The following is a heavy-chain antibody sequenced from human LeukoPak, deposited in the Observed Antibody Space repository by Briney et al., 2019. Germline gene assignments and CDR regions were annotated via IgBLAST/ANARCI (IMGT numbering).Heavy chain of an antibody. Sequence: PSETLSLACTVSGGSISSNSYNWGWIRQPPGKGLEWIGSIYYSGSTFYHPSLKSRVTISIDTSKNQFSLKLSSVTAADTAVYYCASWYYYGSGSPFFDYWGQGTLVTVSS. J-gene: IGHJ4*02. D-gene: IGHD3-10*01. CDR1: GGSISSNSYN. V-gene: IGHV4-39*01. CDR2: IYYSGST. CDR3: ASWYYYGSGSPFFDY.